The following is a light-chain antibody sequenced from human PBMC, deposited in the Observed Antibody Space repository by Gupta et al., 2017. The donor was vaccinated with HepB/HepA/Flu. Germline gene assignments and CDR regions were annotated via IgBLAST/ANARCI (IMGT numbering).Light chain of an antibody. J-gene: IGKJ3*01. CDR3: LQYKTYPFT. CDR1: QDITNS. CDR2: RAS. Sequence: TQSPSSLSASVGDRVTITCRTSQDITNSLNWYQQKPGKAPERLITRASSLREGVPSRFSGSGFGTEFSLTISGLRPEDYATYFCLQYKTYPFTFGHGTKVDVK. V-gene: IGKV1-17*01.